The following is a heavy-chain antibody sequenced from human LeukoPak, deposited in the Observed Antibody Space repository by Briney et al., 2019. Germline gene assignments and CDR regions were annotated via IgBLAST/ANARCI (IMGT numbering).Heavy chain of an antibody. J-gene: IGHJ6*02. Sequence: LEWMGLISAYNGNTNYAQKLQGRVTMTTDTSTSTAYMELRSLRSDDTAVYYCARDVYGMDVWGQGTTVTVSS. CDR2: ISAYNGNT. V-gene: IGHV1-18*01. CDR3: ARDVYGMDV.